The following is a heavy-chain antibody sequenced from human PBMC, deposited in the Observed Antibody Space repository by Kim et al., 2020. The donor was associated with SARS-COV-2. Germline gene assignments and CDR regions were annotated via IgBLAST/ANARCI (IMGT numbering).Heavy chain of an antibody. D-gene: IGHD3-3*01. CDR3: ARFGYYDFWSGYHNWFDP. V-gene: IGHV4-59*08. CDR2: IYYSGST. Sequence: SETLSLTCTVSGGSISSYYWSWIRQPPGKGLEWIGYIYYSGSTNYNPSLKSRVTISVDTSKNQFSLKLSSVTAADTAVYYCARFGYYDFWSGYHNWFDPWGQGTLVTVSS. J-gene: IGHJ5*02. CDR1: GGSISSYY.